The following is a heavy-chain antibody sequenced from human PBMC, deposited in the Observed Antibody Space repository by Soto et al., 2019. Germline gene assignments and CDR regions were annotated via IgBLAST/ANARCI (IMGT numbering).Heavy chain of an antibody. CDR1: GGSFSGYY. CDR2: INHSGST. Sequence: PSETLSLTCAVYGGSFSGYYWSWIRQPPGKGLEWIGEINHSGSTNYNPSLKSRVTISVDTSKNQFSLKLGSVTAADTAVYYCARAPHYYDSSGYYLRYYYYYGMDVWGQGTTVTVSS. V-gene: IGHV4-34*01. D-gene: IGHD3-22*01. CDR3: ARAPHYYDSSGYYLRYYYYYGMDV. J-gene: IGHJ6*02.